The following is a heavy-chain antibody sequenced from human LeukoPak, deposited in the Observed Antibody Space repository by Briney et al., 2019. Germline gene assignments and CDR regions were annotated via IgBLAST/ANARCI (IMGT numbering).Heavy chain of an antibody. Sequence: PSETLSLTCIVSGGSISSISSNNYHWGWIRQPPGKGLEWIGSIYYSGSTNYNPSLKSRVTISVDTSKNQFSLKLSSVTAADTAVYYCARGHLGAVADRWGQGTLVTVSS. CDR3: ARGHLGAVADR. D-gene: IGHD2-21*01. CDR2: IYYSGST. CDR1: GGSISSISSNNYH. J-gene: IGHJ4*02. V-gene: IGHV4-39*07.